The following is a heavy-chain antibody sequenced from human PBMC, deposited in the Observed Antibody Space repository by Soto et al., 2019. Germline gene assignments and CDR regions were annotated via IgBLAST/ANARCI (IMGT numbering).Heavy chain of an antibody. J-gene: IGHJ4*02. D-gene: IGHD3-10*01. V-gene: IGHV1-46*03. CDR1: GYTFTSYY. CDR2: INPSGGST. CDR3: ATEWFGELLSSDY. Sequence: ASLKVSCKASGYTFTSYYMHWVRQAPGQGLEWMGIINPSGGSTSYAQKFQGRVTMTRGTSTSTVYMELSSLRSEDTAVYYCATEWFGELLSSDYWGQGTLVTVSS.